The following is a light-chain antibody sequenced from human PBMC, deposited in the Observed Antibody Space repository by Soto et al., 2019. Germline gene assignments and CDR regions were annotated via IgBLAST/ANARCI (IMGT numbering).Light chain of an antibody. CDR3: LHRNNWAPT. CDR1: QSVSSY. CDR2: GTF. Sequence: PGATPTLSCRASQSVSSYLAWYQQKRGQAPRLLIYGTFTRATGIPARFSGTGSGTDFTLTISSLETEDFALYYCLHRNNWAPTFGQGTKVDI. V-gene: IGKV3-11*01. J-gene: IGKJ1*01.